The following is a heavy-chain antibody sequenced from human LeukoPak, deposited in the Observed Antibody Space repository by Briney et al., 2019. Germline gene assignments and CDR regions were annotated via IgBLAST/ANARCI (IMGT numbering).Heavy chain of an antibody. CDR2: INTNTGNP. CDR3: ARDRTNALQYFSGGSCYPPFDY. CDR1: GYTFTSYA. D-gene: IGHD2-15*01. J-gene: IGHJ4*02. V-gene: IGHV7-4-1*02. Sequence: ASVKVSCKASGYTFTSYAMNWVRQAPGRGLEWMGWINTNTGNPTYAQGFTGRFVFPLDTSVSTAYLQISSLKAEDTAVYSCARDRTNALQYFSGGSCYPPFDYWGQGTLVTVSS.